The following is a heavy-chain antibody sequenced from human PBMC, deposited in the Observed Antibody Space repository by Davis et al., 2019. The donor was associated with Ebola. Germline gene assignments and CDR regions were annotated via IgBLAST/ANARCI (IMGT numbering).Heavy chain of an antibody. CDR3: ARHRYYYDSSGYYLSYFDY. Sequence: SETLSLTCTVSGGSISSYYWSWIRQPPGKGLEWIGYIYYSGSTNYNPSLKSRVTISVDTSKNQFSLKLSSVTAADTAVYYCARHRYYYDSSGYYLSYFDYWGQGTLVTVSS. CDR2: IYYSGST. CDR1: GGSISSYY. V-gene: IGHV4-59*08. J-gene: IGHJ4*02. D-gene: IGHD3-22*01.